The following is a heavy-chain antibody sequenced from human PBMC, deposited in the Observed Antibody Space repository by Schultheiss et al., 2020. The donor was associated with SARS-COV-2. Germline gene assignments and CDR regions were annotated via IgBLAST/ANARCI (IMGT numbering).Heavy chain of an antibody. D-gene: IGHD3-3*01. CDR2: ISYDGSNI. J-gene: IGHJ6*02. Sequence: GGSLRLSCAASGFTFSSYGMHWVRQAPGKGLEWVAVISYDGSNIYYADSVKGRFTISRDNSKNTLYLQMNSLRAEDTAVYYCAKSYNDFAGYYYGMDVWGQGTTVTVSS. CDR1: GFTFSSYG. V-gene: IGHV3-30*18. CDR3: AKSYNDFAGYYYGMDV.